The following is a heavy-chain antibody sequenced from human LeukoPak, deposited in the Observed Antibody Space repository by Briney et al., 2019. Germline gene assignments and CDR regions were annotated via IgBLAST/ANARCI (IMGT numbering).Heavy chain of an antibody. CDR1: GFTFSDYY. CDR2: ISSSGSTI. CDR3: AGDGDYVDRDAFDI. V-gene: IGHV3-11*01. Sequence: PGGSLRLSCAASGFTFSDYYMSWIRQAPGKGLEWVSYISSSGSTIYYADSVKGRFTISRDNAKNSLYLQMNSLRAEDTAVYYCAGDGDYVDRDAFDIWGQGTMVTVSS. J-gene: IGHJ3*02. D-gene: IGHD4-17*01.